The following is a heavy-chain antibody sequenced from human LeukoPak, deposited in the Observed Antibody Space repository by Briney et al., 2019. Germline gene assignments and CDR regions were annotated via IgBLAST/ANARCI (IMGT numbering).Heavy chain of an antibody. CDR2: ISSSSSYI. D-gene: IGHD5-18*01. J-gene: IGHJ4*02. V-gene: IGHV3-21*01. CDR3: ARVSIVYGYKIDY. Sequence: GGSLRLSCAASGFTFSSYSMNWVRQAPGKGLEWVSSISSSSSYIYYADSVKGRFTISRDNAKNSLYLQMNSLRAEDTAVYYCARVSIVYGYKIDYWGQGTLVTVSS. CDR1: GFTFSSYS.